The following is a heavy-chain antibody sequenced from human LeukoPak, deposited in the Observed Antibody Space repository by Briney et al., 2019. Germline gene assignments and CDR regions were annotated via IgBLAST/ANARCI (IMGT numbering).Heavy chain of an antibody. Sequence: GGSLRLSCAGSGFILSDYYMDWVRQAPGKGLEWVSAISGSGGSTYYADSVKGRFTISRDNSKNTLYLQMNSLRAEDTAVYYCAKGDYYGDYPGDYWGQGTLVTVSS. D-gene: IGHD4-17*01. V-gene: IGHV3-23*01. CDR3: AKGDYYGDYPGDY. CDR1: GFILSDYY. J-gene: IGHJ4*02. CDR2: ISGSGGST.